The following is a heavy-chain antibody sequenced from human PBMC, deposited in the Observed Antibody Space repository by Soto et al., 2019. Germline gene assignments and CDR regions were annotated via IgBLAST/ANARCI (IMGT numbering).Heavy chain of an antibody. J-gene: IGHJ4*02. D-gene: IGHD3-9*01. V-gene: IGHV3-21*04. CDR2: ISSNTGYI. Sequence: PGGSLRLSCAASGFTFSSYSMNWVRQAPGKGLEWVSSISSNTGYIYYADSVKGRFTISRDNAKNSLYLQMNSLRVDDTALYFCARASPRGRYFDWLIFPLGHWGQGTLVTVSS. CDR3: ARASPRGRYFDWLIFPLGH. CDR1: GFTFSSYS.